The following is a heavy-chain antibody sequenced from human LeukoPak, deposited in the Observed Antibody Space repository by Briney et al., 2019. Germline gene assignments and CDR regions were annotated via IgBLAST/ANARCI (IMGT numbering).Heavy chain of an antibody. J-gene: IGHJ4*02. CDR1: GGSISSYY. CDR3: ARPKASGWYLGFDY. V-gene: IGHV4-59*07. Sequence: PSDTLSLTCTVSGGSISSYYWSWIRHPPRKGLEWIGYIYYSGSTNYNPSLKSRVTISVDTSKNQFSLKLSSVTAADTAVYYCARPKASGWYLGFDYRGQGTLVTVSS. CDR2: IYYSGST. D-gene: IGHD6-19*01.